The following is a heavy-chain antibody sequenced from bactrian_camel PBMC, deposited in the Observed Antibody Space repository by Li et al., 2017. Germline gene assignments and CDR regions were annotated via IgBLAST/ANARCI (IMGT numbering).Heavy chain of an antibody. J-gene: IGHJ4*01. Sequence: HVQLVESGGGSVQSGGSLRLSCSVSADSTTDYCMGWVRQAPGEERVQVAVIDSLHMTSYADSVKGRFTISQDDANNTVYLEMNSLNPEDSAMYYCAAGSSDYNEYDGNCFVPTAKFGYWGQGTQVTVS. V-gene: IGHV3S53*01. CDR2: IDSLHMT. CDR1: ADSTTDYC. CDR3: AAGSSDYNEYDGNCFVPTAKFGY. D-gene: IGHD4*01.